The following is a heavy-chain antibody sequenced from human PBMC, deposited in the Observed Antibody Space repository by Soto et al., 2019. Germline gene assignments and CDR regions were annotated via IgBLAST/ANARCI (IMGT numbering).Heavy chain of an antibody. J-gene: IGHJ4*02. CDR3: ARDLPPSDY. Sequence: QVQLVQSGAEVKKPGASVKVSCKASGYTFTSYFISWVRQAPGQGLEWMGWISAYNGNTNYVQKLQCRVTMTTDTSTSTAYIELRSLRSDDTSVYCCARDLPPSDYWGQGTLVTVSS. CDR1: GYTFTSYF. CDR2: ISAYNGNT. V-gene: IGHV1-18*01.